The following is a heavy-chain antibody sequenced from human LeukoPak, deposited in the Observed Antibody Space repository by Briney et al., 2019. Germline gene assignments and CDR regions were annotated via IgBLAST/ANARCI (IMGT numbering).Heavy chain of an antibody. CDR2: IIPILGTT. CDR3: ARGGYDLDY. Sequence: ASVKVSCKASGGTFSNYAVAWVRQAPGQGLEWMGGIIPILGTTSSARKFRDRVTFTADKSTGTATMELRSLTSDDTAVYYCARGGYDLDYWGQGTLVTVSS. CDR1: GGTFSNYA. D-gene: IGHD3-22*01. V-gene: IGHV1-69*06. J-gene: IGHJ4*02.